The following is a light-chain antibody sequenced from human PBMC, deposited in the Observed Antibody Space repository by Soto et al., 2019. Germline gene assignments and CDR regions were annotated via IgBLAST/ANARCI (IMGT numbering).Light chain of an antibody. Sequence: QSVLTQPPSASGSPGQSVTISCTGTSSDVCGYNYVSWYQKHPGKAPKLMIYEVSKQPSGVPDRVSGSKSGNTASLTVSGLQAEDEADYYCSSYAGSNNLVFGGGTTLTVL. CDR3: SSYAGSNNLV. V-gene: IGLV2-8*01. CDR1: SSDVCGYNY. J-gene: IGLJ2*01. CDR2: EVS.